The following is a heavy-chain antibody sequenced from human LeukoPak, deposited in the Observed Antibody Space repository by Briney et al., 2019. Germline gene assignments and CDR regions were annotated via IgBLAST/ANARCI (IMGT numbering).Heavy chain of an antibody. D-gene: IGHD5-18*01. CDR1: GFTFSDYY. CDR2: ISSSGSTI. Sequence: GGSLRLSCAASGFTFSDYYMSWIRQAPGKGLEWVSYISSSGSTIYYADSVKGRFTISRDNAKNSLYLQMNSLRAEDTAVYYCARADRIQLWLLPARWISPHYMDVWGKGTTVTVSS. J-gene: IGHJ6*03. CDR3: ARADRIQLWLLPARWISPHYMDV. V-gene: IGHV3-11*04.